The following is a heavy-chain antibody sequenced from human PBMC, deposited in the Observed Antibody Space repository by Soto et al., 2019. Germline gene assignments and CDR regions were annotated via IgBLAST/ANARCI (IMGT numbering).Heavy chain of an antibody. CDR3: ARVANGGDWLY. J-gene: IGHJ4*02. CDR1: GYAFTSYG. CDR2: ISAFNGNT. Sequence: GASVKVSCKASGYAFTSYGISWVRQAPGQGLEWMGWISAFNGNTNYAQKLQGRLTMTTDTPTSTAYMELRSLRSDDTAVYYCARVANGGDWLYWGQGTLVTVSS. D-gene: IGHD2-21*02. V-gene: IGHV1-18*04.